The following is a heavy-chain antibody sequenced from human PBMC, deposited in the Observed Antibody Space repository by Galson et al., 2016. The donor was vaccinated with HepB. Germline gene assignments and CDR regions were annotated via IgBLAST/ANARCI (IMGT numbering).Heavy chain of an antibody. D-gene: IGHD3-3*01. V-gene: IGHV3-74*01. CDR3: STHVYRFWSGFDH. CDR2: VNRDGSIT. Sequence: SLRLSCAASGFTFSSYWMHWVRQGPGKGLVWVSRVNRDGSITDYADSVKGRFTISRDNAKNTVYLQMNSLRTEDTAVYYCSTHVYRFWSGFDHWGQGTLVTVSS. J-gene: IGHJ4*02. CDR1: GFTFSSYW.